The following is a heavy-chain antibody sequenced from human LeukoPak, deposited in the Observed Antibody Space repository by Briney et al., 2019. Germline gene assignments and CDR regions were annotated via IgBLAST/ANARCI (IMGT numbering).Heavy chain of an antibody. CDR1: GYTLTELS. D-gene: IGHD3-10*01. CDR2: FDPEDGET. CDR3: ATESKGFGELLSFYY. J-gene: IGHJ4*02. Sequence: ASVKVSCKVSGYTLTELSMHWVRQAPGKGLEWMGGFDPEDGETIYAQKFQGRVTMTEDTSTDTAYMELSRLRSEDTAVYYCATESKGFGELLSFYYWGQGTLVTVSS. V-gene: IGHV1-24*01.